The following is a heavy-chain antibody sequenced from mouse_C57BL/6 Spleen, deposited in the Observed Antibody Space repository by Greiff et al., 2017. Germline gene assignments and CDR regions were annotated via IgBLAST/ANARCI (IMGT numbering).Heavy chain of an antibody. D-gene: IGHD3-2*02. CDR2: IYPSDSET. CDR1: GYTFTSYW. V-gene: IGHV1-61*01. Sequence: QVQLQQPGAELVRPGSSVKLSCKASGYTFTSYWMDWVKQRPGQGLEWIGNIYPSDSETHYNQKFKAKATLTVDKSSSTAYMQLSSLTSEDSAVYYCARQTAHATYYYAMDYWGQGTSVTVSS. J-gene: IGHJ4*01. CDR3: ARQTAHATYYYAMDY.